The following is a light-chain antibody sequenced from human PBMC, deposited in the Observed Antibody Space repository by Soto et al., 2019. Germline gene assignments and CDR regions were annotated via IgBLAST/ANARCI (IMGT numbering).Light chain of an antibody. J-gene: IGKJ1*01. CDR2: GAS. Sequence: EMVLTQSPGTVSLSPGERATLSCRASQSVRSSFLAWYQQKPGQAPRLLISGASSRATGIPDRFSGSGSGTDFTLTISRLEPEDFAVYYCHHYGTSWTFGQGTKLEI. CDR3: HHYGTSWT. CDR1: QSVRSSF. V-gene: IGKV3-20*01.